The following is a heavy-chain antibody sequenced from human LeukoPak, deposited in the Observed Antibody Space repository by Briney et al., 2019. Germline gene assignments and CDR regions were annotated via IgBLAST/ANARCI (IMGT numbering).Heavy chain of an antibody. J-gene: IGHJ4*02. V-gene: IGHV5-51*01. D-gene: IGHD3-10*02. Sequence: GESLKISCKNSGYDFTNYWIGWVRQMPGKGLEWMGIMYPRDSDTRYSPSFEGQVTLSADKSISTAFLQWSSLKAWETAMYYCARAPSLVRGVAFDYWGQGTLVTVSS. CDR2: MYPRDSDT. CDR1: GYDFTNYW. CDR3: ARAPSLVRGVAFDY.